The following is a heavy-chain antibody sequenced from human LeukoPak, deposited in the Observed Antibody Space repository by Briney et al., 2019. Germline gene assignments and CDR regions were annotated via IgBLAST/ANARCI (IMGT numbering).Heavy chain of an antibody. J-gene: IGHJ4*02. CDR3: ARVRHCSDSSCSGVLDY. CDR1: GFTFSNYP. CDR2: ISFDGSNK. Sequence: GGSLRLSCAASGFTFSNYPMYWVRQAPGKGLEWVAVISFDGSNKYYADSVKGRFTISRDTSRNTLNLQMNSLRAEDTAVYYCARVRHCSDSSCSGVLDYWGQGTLVIVSS. V-gene: IGHV3-30*04. D-gene: IGHD2-15*01.